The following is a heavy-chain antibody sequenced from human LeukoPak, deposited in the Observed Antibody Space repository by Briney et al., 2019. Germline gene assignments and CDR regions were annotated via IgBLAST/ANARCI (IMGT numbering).Heavy chain of an antibody. V-gene: IGHV5-51*01. J-gene: IGHJ5*02. CDR3: ASRGDYGDPFDP. CDR2: IYPGDSDT. Sequence: GESLKISSKASGYSFISYRICWVGQMPGKGLEWMGIIYPGDSDTRYSPSFQGQVTISADKSISTAYLQWSSLKASDTAMYYCASRGDYGDPFDPWGQGTLVTVSS. D-gene: IGHD4-17*01. CDR1: GYSFISYR.